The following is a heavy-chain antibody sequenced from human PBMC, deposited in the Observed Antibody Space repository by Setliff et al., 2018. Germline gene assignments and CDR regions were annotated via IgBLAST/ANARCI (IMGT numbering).Heavy chain of an antibody. CDR2: ILFSGDT. J-gene: IGHJ4*02. CDR1: GYSISSGFS. Sequence: SETLSLTCAVPGYSISSGFSWVWIRQSPGKGLEWIGRILFSGDTYYNPSLNSRVTISADTSKNQFSLNLSSVTAADTAVYYCVRDPSSVAARPGYWGQGTLVTVSS. CDR3: VRDPSSVAARPGY. V-gene: IGHV4-38-2*02. D-gene: IGHD6-6*01.